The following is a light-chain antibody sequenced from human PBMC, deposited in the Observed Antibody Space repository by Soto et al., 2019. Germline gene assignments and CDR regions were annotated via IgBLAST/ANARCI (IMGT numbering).Light chain of an antibody. V-gene: IGKV3-15*01. CDR3: QQYNNWWT. J-gene: IGKJ1*01. CDR1: QSVSNN. Sequence: EIVMTQSPATLSVSPGERATLSCRASQSVSNNLAWYQKKPGQAPRLLIYGASTTTTGIPARFSGSGSGTEFTLTISSLHSEDFAVYYCQQYNNWWTFGQGTKVEIK. CDR2: GAS.